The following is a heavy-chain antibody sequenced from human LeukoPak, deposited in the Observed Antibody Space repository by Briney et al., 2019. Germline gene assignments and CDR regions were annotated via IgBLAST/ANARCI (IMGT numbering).Heavy chain of an antibody. D-gene: IGHD3-22*01. CDR1: GFTSSSYW. J-gene: IGHJ1*01. V-gene: IGHV3-74*01. CDR2: IKSDGST. CDR3: ARAPSEIGGYYPEYFRH. Sequence: GGSLRLSCAASGFTSSSYWMHWVRQAPGKGLVWVSRIKSDGSTNYADSVKGRFTISRDNAKNTVSLQMNSLRAEDTGVYYCARAPSEIGGYYPEYFRHWGQGTLVTVSS.